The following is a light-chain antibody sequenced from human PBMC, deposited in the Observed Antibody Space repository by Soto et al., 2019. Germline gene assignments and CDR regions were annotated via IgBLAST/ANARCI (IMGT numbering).Light chain of an antibody. Sequence: QSALTQPASVSGSPGQSIIISCTGTNSDLGDYNYVSWYQQHPGRVPKLIIYEVTNRPSGISNRFSGSKSGNTASLTISGLQAEDEAEYYCSSYTSSSNSWVFGGGTKVTVL. J-gene: IGLJ3*02. CDR3: SSYTSSSNSWV. CDR1: NSDLGDYNY. CDR2: EVT. V-gene: IGLV2-14*01.